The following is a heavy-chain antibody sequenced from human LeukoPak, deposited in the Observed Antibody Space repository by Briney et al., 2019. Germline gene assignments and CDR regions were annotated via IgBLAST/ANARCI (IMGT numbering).Heavy chain of an antibody. D-gene: IGHD5-18*01. Sequence: SETLSLTCAVYGGSFSGYYWSWIRQPPGKGLEWIGEINHSGSTNYNPSLKSRVTISVDTSKNQFSLKLSSVTAADTAVYYCAKSGYSYGWAFDIWGQGTMVTVSS. CDR2: INHSGST. J-gene: IGHJ3*02. CDR1: GGSFSGYY. CDR3: AKSGYSYGWAFDI. V-gene: IGHV4-34*01.